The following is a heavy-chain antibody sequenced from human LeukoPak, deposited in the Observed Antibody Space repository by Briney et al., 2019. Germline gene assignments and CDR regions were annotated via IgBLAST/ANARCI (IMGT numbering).Heavy chain of an antibody. CDR2: IIPILGIA. J-gene: IGHJ4*02. CDR3: ARVKRDYGDYEVDY. D-gene: IGHD4-17*01. Sequence: EASVTVSCKASGGTFSSYTISWVRQAPGQGLEWMGRIIPILGIANYAQKFQGRVTITADKSTSTAYKELSSLRSEDTAVYYCARVKRDYGDYEVDYWGQGTLVTVSS. CDR1: GGTFSSYT. V-gene: IGHV1-69*02.